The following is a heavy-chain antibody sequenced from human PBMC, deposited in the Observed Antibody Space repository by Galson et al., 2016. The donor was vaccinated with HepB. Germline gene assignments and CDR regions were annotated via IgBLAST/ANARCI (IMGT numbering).Heavy chain of an antibody. CDR2: ISGSAGST. J-gene: IGHJ4*02. CDR1: GFSFSDYA. CDR3: VRGPFLGVVSPFDH. V-gene: IGHV3-23*01. Sequence: SLRLSCAASGFSFSDYAMSWVRQAPGKGLEWVAAISGSAGSTFYAYSVQGRFTISRDNSHNTLYLQIDSQRAEDTAVYYCVRGPFLGVVSPFDHWGQGVLVTVSS. D-gene: IGHD3-22*01.